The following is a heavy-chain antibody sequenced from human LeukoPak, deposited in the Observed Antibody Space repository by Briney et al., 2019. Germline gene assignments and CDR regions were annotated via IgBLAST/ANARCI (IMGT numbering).Heavy chain of an antibody. CDR1: EFTFSSYA. CDR3: AKAIRAIMITFGGVIVPPFDY. CDR2: ISGSGGST. V-gene: IGHV3-23*01. D-gene: IGHD3-16*02. J-gene: IGHJ4*02. Sequence: PGGSLRLSCAASEFTFSSYAMSWVRQAPGKGLEWVSAISGSGGSTYYADSVKGRFTISRDNSKNTLYLQMNSLRAEDTAVYYCAKAIRAIMITFGGVIVPPFDYWGQGTLVTVSS.